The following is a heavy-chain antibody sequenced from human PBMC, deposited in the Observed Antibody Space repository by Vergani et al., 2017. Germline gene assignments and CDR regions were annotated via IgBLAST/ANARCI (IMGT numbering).Heavy chain of an antibody. CDR2: INAGNGNT. CDR3: ARELLIGVVISPQSLYYGMDV. V-gene: IGHV1-3*01. Sequence: QVQLVQSGAEVKKPGASVKVSCKASGYTFTSYAMHWVRQAPGQRLEWMGWINAGNGNTKYSQKFQGRVTITRDTSASTAYMELSSLRSEDTAVYYCARELLIGVVISPQSLYYGMDVWGQGTTVTVSS. D-gene: IGHD3-3*01. CDR1: GYTFTSYA. J-gene: IGHJ6*02.